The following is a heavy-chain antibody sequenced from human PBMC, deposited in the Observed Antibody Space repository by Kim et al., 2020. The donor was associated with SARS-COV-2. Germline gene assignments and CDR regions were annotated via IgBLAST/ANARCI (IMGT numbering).Heavy chain of an antibody. D-gene: IGHD6-13*01. CDR2: INHSGST. Sequence: SETLSLTCAVYGGSFSGYYWSWIRQPPGKGLEWIGEINHSGSTNYNPSLKSRVTISVDTSKNQFSLKLSSVTAADTAVYYCASPGMVYSSSWYRGAYYYYGMDVWGQGTTVTVS. CDR1: GGSFSGYY. CDR3: ASPGMVYSSSWYRGAYYYYGMDV. J-gene: IGHJ6*02. V-gene: IGHV4-34*01.